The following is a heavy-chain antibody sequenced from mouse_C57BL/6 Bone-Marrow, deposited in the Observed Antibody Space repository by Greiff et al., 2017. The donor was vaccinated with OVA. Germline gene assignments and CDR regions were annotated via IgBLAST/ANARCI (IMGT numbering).Heavy chain of an antibody. CDR3: ARGGITTVVDYYAMDY. V-gene: IGHV5-15*01. J-gene: IGHJ4*01. D-gene: IGHD1-1*01. CDR2: ISNLAYSI. CDR1: GFTFSDYG. Sequence: EVQRVESGGGLVQPGGSLKLSCAASGFTFSDYGMAWVRQAPRKGPEWVAFISNLAYSIYYADTVTGRFTISRENAKNTLYLEMSSLRSEDTAMYYCARGGITTVVDYYAMDYWGQGTSVTVSS.